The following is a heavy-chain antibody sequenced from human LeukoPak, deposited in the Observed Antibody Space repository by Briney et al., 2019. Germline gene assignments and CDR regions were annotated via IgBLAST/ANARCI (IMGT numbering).Heavy chain of an antibody. CDR1: GLSFNYYG. CDR2: IQNDGKNQ. D-gene: IGHD6-19*01. Sequence: GGSLRLSCAASGLSFNYYGMHWVRQAPGKGLEWVAFIQNDGKNQHYSHSVQGRFTVSRDNSQNTLYLQMNSLRAEDTAVYYCAKDGTRLDSSGWYDKYYYYYMDVWGKGTTVTISS. J-gene: IGHJ6*03. CDR3: AKDGTRLDSSGWYDKYYYYYMDV. V-gene: IGHV3-30*02.